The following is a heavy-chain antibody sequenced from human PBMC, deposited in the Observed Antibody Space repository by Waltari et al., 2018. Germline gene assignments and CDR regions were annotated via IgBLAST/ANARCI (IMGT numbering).Heavy chain of an antibody. D-gene: IGHD4-17*01. Sequence: QVQLQESGPGLVKPLETLSLTCSVSGGSIGSYYWSWIRQPAGKGLEWIGHIFTSGITKYNPSLKSRGTMSVDTSKNQFSLKLTSVTAADTAVYYCARESGDYSPFDNWGQGTLVTVSS. J-gene: IGHJ4*02. V-gene: IGHV4-4*07. CDR1: GGSIGSYY. CDR3: ARESGDYSPFDN. CDR2: IFTSGIT.